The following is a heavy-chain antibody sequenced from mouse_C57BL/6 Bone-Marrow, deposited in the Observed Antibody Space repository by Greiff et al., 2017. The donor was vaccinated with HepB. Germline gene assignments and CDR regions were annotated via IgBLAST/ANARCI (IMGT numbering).Heavy chain of an antibody. D-gene: IGHD1-1*01. CDR3: ARGDYGSSYDFDY. Sequence: QVQLQHSGAELARPGASVKMSCKASGYTFTSYTMHWVKQRPGQGLEWIGYINPSSGYTKYNQKFKDKATLTADKSSSTAYMQLSSLTSEDSAVYYCARGDYGSSYDFDYWGQGTTLTVSS. CDR2: INPSSGYT. CDR1: GYTFTSYT. J-gene: IGHJ2*01. V-gene: IGHV1-4*01.